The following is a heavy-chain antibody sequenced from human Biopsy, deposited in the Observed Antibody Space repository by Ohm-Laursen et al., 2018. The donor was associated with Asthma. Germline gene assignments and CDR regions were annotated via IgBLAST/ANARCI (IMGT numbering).Heavy chain of an antibody. CDR1: GYTFNSAG. Sequence: ATVKISCKTSGYTFNSAGITWVRQAPGQGLEWMGWISVYNGNTKVAQKPQDRVTMITDTSTSTAYMELRSLRSDDTAVYFCARAVDYSHYYGTDVWGQGTTVTVS. CDR2: ISVYNGNT. V-gene: IGHV1-18*01. CDR3: ARAVDYSHYYGTDV. J-gene: IGHJ6*02. D-gene: IGHD3-10*01.